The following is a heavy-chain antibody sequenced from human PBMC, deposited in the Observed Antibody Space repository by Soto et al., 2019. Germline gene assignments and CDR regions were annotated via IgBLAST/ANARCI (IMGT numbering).Heavy chain of an antibody. J-gene: IGHJ4*02. Sequence: QVQLQESGPGLVKPSETLSLTCTVSGGSISSHYWSWIRQPPGKGLEWIGFIYYSESSNYNPSLQSRVTISVDTSKNQFSLRLTSVTAADTAVYYSARAVEMYASGWYYFDYWGQGTLVTVSS. CDR2: IYYSESS. CDR3: ARAVEMYASGWYYFDY. V-gene: IGHV4-59*11. CDR1: GGSISSHY. D-gene: IGHD6-19*01.